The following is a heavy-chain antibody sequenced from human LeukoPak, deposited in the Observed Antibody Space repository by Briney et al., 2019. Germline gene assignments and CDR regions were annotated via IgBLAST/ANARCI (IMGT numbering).Heavy chain of an antibody. CDR1: GGSFSGYY. Sequence: SETLSPTCAVYGGSFSGYYWSWIRQPPGKGLEWIGEINHSGSTNYNPSLKSRVTISVDTSKNQFSLELSSVTAADTAVYYCARVRDGSGSSVFDYWGQGTLVTVSS. CDR3: ARVRDGSGSSVFDY. D-gene: IGHD3-10*01. CDR2: INHSGST. V-gene: IGHV4-34*01. J-gene: IGHJ4*02.